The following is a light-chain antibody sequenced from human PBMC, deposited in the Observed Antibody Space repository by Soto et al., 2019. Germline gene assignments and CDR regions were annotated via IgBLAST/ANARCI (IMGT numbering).Light chain of an antibody. CDR1: QSLPHSNGYNY. V-gene: IGKV2-28*01. CDR2: LGS. J-gene: IGKJ3*01. Sequence: DIVMTQSPLSLPVTPGEPASISCRSSQSLPHSNGYNYLDWYLQKPGQSPQLLIYLGSNRASGVPDRFSGSGSGTDFTLKISRVEAEDVGVYYCMQALQTPFTFGPGTKVDIE. CDR3: MQALQTPFT.